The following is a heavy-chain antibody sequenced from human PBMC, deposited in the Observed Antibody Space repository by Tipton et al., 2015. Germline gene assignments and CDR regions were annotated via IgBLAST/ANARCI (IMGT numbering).Heavy chain of an antibody. Sequence: SLRLSCAASGFRFRFGDYNMNWVRQAPGKGLEWVSCMTGGGTYIFYADSVKGRFTMSRDNAKSSLYLQMNSLRVEDTAVYHCAKGWGNWNADYWGQGTLVTVSS. CDR2: MTGGGTYI. D-gene: IGHD1-1*01. J-gene: IGHJ4*02. V-gene: IGHV3-21*01. CDR1: GFRFRFGDYN. CDR3: AKGWGNWNADY.